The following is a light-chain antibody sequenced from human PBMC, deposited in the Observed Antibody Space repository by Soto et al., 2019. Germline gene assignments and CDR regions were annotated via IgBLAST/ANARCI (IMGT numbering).Light chain of an antibody. CDR2: DIS. CDR1: QTISRY. J-gene: IGKJ2*01. V-gene: IGKV1-39*01. CDR3: HQSYSTPYT. Sequence: DIQMTQSPASLSASVGDRVTITCRASQTISRYLNWYQQKPGEAPKLLIYDISSLQSGVPSRFSGSGSGTDFTLTTISLHPEAFATYYCHQSYSTPYTFGQGTKVEIK.